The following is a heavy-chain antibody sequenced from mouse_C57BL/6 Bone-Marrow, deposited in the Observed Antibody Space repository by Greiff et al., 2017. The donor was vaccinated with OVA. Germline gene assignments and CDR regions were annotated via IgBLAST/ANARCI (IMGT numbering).Heavy chain of an antibody. CDR2: INPNNGGT. CDR1: GYTFTDYN. D-gene: IGHD1-1*01. CDR3: TWGASTVAGLDY. J-gene: IGHJ2*01. Sequence: DVQLQESGPELVKPGASVKIPCKASGYTFTDYNMDWVKQSHGKSLEWIGDINPNNGGTIYNQKFKGKATLTVDKSSSTAYMELRSLTSEDTAVYYCTWGASTVAGLDYWGQGTTLTVSS. V-gene: IGHV1-18*01.